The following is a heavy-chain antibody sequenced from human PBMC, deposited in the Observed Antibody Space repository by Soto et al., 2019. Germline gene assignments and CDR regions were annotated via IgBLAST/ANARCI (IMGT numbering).Heavy chain of an antibody. Sequence: ASVKVSCKASGYTFTSYYMHWVRQAPGQGLEWMGIINPSGGSTSYAQKFQGRVTMTRDTSTSTVYMELSSLRSEDTAVYYCARAVYYDSSGPPQEGMDVWGQGTTVTVS. CDR1: GYTFTSYY. V-gene: IGHV1-46*03. CDR3: ARAVYYDSSGPPQEGMDV. D-gene: IGHD3-22*01. J-gene: IGHJ6*02. CDR2: INPSGGST.